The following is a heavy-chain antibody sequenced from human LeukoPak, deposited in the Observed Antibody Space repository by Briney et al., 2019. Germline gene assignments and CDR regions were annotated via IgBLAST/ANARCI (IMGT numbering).Heavy chain of an antibody. J-gene: IGHJ5*02. CDR1: GFTFSRYW. Sequence: GGSLRLSCAASGFTFSRYWMSWVRQAPGKGLEWVSSINKDGSEKFHADSATGRFTISRDNAKNSLFLQMNTLGAEDAAVYYCARTYDRSTYGVHYSDPWGQGTLVTVSS. CDR3: ARTYDRSTYGVHYSDP. CDR2: INKDGSEK. D-gene: IGHD3-22*01. V-gene: IGHV3-7*01.